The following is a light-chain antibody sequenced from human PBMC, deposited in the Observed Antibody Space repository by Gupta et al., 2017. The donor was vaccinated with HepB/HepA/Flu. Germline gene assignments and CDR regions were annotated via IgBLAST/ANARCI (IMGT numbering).Light chain of an antibody. CDR1: SSDVGGSKY. CDR2: DVS. V-gene: IGLV2-11*01. Sequence: QSALTQPRSVSGSPGQSVTISCTGTSSDVGGSKYVSWYQQYPGKAPKLMIYDVSERLSGVPDRFSGSKSGNTASLTISGLQAEDEAEYHCSAYGGTHTVVFGGGTKLTVL. J-gene: IGLJ3*02. CDR3: SAYGGTHTVV.